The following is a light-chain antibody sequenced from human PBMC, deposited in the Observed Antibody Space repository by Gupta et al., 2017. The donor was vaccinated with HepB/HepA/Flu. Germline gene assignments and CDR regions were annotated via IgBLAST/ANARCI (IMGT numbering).Light chain of an antibody. CDR1: QGIRKD. J-gene: IGKJ5*01. CDR3: RHYKSSPLT. V-gene: IGKV1-17*01. Sequence: DIEITQSPSSLSASVGDRVTITCRASQGIRKDLGWYQQKPGQAPKRLIYGASRVQSGVPSRFSCSGSGTEFTLTSSSLQPEDFATYYCRHYKSSPLTCGEGTLVEIK. CDR2: GAS.